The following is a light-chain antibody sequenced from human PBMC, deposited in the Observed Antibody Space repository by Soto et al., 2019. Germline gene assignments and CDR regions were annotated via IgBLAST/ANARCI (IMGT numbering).Light chain of an antibody. CDR3: QQYNNWPIT. J-gene: IGKJ5*01. Sequence: EIVMTQSPATLSVSPGERATLSCRASQNILSNLAWYQQKPGQAPRLLIYGASTRATGIPARFSGSGSGTEFTLTISSLQSEDFETYYCQQYNNWPITFGQGTRLEMK. CDR2: GAS. V-gene: IGKV3-15*01. CDR1: QNILSN.